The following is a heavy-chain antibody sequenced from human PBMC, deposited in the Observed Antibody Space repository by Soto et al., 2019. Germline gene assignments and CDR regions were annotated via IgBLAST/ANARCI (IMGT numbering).Heavy chain of an antibody. CDR2: INHSGST. Sequence: QVQLQQWGAGLLKPSETLSLTCAVYGGSFSGYYWSWIRQPPGKGLEWIGEINHSGSTNYNPSLKSRVTISVDTSKNQCSLKLSSVTAADTAVYYCARVGYYDSSGYPNWGQGTLVTVSS. CDR3: ARVGYYDSSGYPN. CDR1: GGSFSGYY. J-gene: IGHJ4*02. V-gene: IGHV4-34*01. D-gene: IGHD3-22*01.